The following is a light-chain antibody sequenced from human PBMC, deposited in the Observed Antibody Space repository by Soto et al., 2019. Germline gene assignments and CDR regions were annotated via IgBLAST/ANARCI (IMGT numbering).Light chain of an antibody. J-gene: IGKJ4*01. Sequence: AIPMTPSPSSLSASMGERVTITFRASQGIRNELGWYQQKPGKAPKLLIYAASTLQSGVPPRFSGSGSGTDFTLTISSLQPEDFATYYCLQDYNYPLTFGGGTKVDIK. CDR2: AAS. CDR1: QGIRNE. CDR3: LQDYNYPLT. V-gene: IGKV1-6*01.